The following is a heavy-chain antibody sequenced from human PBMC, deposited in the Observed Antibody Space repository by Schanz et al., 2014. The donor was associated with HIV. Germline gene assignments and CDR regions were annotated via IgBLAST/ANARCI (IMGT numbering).Heavy chain of an antibody. D-gene: IGHD3-22*01. CDR3: AKHWDYYDSSAFDY. Sequence: EVHLVESGGGMVQPGGSLRLSCSGFGFTFSDFWMTWVRQAPGKGLEWVANVKQDGSDKYYVESVKGRFTISRDNAKNSLYLQMNSLRAEDTALYYCAKHWDYYDSSAFDYWGQGTRVTVAS. V-gene: IGHV3-7*03. CDR1: GFTFSDFW. CDR2: VKQDGSDK. J-gene: IGHJ4*02.